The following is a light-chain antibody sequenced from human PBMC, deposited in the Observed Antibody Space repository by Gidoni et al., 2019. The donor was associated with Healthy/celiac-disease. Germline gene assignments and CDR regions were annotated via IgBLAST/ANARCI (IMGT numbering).Light chain of an antibody. CDR2: AAS. CDR3: QQSYSTPRT. Sequence: DTPLTQSPSSLSASVGDRVTITCRASQSISSYLNWYQQKPGKAPKLLIYAASSLQSGVPSRFSGSGSGTDFTLTISSLQPEDFATYYCQQSYSTPRTFGPGTKVDIK. CDR1: QSISSY. V-gene: IGKV1-39*01. J-gene: IGKJ3*01.